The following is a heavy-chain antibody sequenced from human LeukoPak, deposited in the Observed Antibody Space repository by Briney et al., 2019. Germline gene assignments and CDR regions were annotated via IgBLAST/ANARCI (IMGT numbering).Heavy chain of an antibody. J-gene: IGHJ3*01. D-gene: IGHD2-2*01. CDR3: VRDSSPRSGRALDF. CDR1: DFASSSDS. CDR2: IKEDGSET. V-gene: IGHV3-7*01. Sequence: GGSLSLSCTLSDFASSSDSMGGVRQAPGKGLQWVAHIKEDGSETEYVDSVKGRFTISRDNKKRSFLLLSYVLRVEDMGLYYCVRDSSPRSGRALDFWGQGTMVTVSS.